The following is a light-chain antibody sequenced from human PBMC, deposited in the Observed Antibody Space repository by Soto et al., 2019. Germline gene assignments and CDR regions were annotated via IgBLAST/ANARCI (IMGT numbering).Light chain of an antibody. CDR2: DVT. V-gene: IGLV2-14*03. CDR1: SSDIGIYNF. Sequence: QSVLTQPASVSASPGQSITISCTGTSSDIGIYNFVSWYQQHPGKAPKLLVYDVTNRPSGVSNHFSGSKSGSTASLTISGLQAEDEADYYCTSYTNTNTLVFGRGTKLTVL. CDR3: TSYTNTNTLV. J-gene: IGLJ2*01.